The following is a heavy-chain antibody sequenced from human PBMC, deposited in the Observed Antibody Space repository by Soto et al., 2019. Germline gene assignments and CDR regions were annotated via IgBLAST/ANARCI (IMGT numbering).Heavy chain of an antibody. CDR3: AKAGYSSSYLPNYYYYYGMDV. D-gene: IGHD6-6*01. CDR2: ISGSGGST. J-gene: IGHJ6*02. CDR1: GFTFSSYA. V-gene: IGHV3-23*01. Sequence: GGSLRLSCAASGFTFSSYAMSWVRQAPGKGLERVSAISGSGGSTYYADSVKGRFTISRDNSKNTLYLQMNSLRAEDTAVYYCAKAGYSSSYLPNYYYYYGMDVWGQGTTVTVSS.